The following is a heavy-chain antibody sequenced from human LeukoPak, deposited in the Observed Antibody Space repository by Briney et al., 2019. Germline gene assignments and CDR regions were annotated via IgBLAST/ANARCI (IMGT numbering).Heavy chain of an antibody. V-gene: IGHV4-39*01. CDR2: IYYSGST. CDR1: GGSISSSSYY. D-gene: IGHD2-15*01. Sequence: SETLSLTCTVSGGSISSSSYYWGWIRQPPGKGLEWVGSIYYSGSTYYNPSLKSRVTISVDTSKNQFSLKLSSVTAADTAVYYCARHARRYNWFDPWGQGTLVTVSS. J-gene: IGHJ5*02. CDR3: ARHARRYNWFDP.